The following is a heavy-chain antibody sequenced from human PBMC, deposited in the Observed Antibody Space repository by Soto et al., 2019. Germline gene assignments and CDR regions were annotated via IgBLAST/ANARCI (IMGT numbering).Heavy chain of an antibody. J-gene: IGHJ4*02. CDR3: ARDLDSSSWFDY. V-gene: IGHV1-2*04. CDR1: GYTFTGYY. Sequence: ASVKLSCKASGYTFTGYYMHWVRQAPGQGLEWMGWINPNSGGTNYAQKFQGWVTMTRDTSISTAYMELSRLRSDDTAVYYCARDLDSSSWFDYWGQGTLVTVSS. CDR2: INPNSGGT. D-gene: IGHD6-13*01.